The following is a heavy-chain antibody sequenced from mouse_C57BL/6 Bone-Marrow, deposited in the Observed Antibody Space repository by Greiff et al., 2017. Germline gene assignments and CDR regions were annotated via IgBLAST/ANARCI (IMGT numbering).Heavy chain of an antibody. CDR2: IDPENGDT. V-gene: IGHV14-4*01. Sequence: VQLQQSGAELVRPGASVKLSCTASGFNIKDDYMHWVKQRPEQGLEWIGWIDPENGDTEYASKFQGKATITADPSSNTAYLQLSSLTSEDTAVYYCTLGYAMDYWGQGTSVTVSS. D-gene: IGHD4-1*01. J-gene: IGHJ4*01. CDR3: TLGYAMDY. CDR1: GFNIKDDY.